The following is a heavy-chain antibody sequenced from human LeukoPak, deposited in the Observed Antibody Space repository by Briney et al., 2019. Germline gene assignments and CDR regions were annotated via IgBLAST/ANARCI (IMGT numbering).Heavy chain of an antibody. CDR2: INHSGST. Sequence: SGTLSLTCAVYGGSFSGYYWSWIRQPPGKGLEWIGEINHSGSTNYNPSLKSRVTISVGTSKNQFSLKLSSVTAADTAVYYCARGSSGWFPGRGFYYFDYWGQGTLVTVSS. CDR1: GGSFSGYY. J-gene: IGHJ4*02. D-gene: IGHD6-19*01. V-gene: IGHV4-34*01. CDR3: ARGSSGWFPGRGFYYFDY.